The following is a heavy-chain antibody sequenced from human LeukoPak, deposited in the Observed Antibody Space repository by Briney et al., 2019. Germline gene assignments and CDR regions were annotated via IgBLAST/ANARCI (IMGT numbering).Heavy chain of an antibody. Sequence: GGSLRLSCAASGFTFSSYSMNWVRQAPGKGLEWVSSSSSSSSYIYYADSVKGRFTISRDNAKNSLYLQMNSLRAEDTAVYYCAREAVYYDSSGYYGAYNWFDPWGQGTLFTVSS. CDR2: SSSSSSYI. J-gene: IGHJ5*02. CDR1: GFTFSSYS. CDR3: AREAVYYDSSGYYGAYNWFDP. D-gene: IGHD3-22*01. V-gene: IGHV3-21*01.